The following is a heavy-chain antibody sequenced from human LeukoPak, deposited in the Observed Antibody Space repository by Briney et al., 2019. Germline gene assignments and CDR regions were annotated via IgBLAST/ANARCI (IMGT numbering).Heavy chain of an antibody. CDR2: IYYSGST. CDR3: ARVSSRGSDAFDI. D-gene: IGHD2-2*01. Sequence: SQTLSLTCTVSGGSISSGDYYWSWIRQPPGKGLEWIGYIYYSGSTYYNPSLKSRVTISVDTSKNQFSLKLRSVTAADTAVYYCARVSSRGSDAFDIWGQGTMVTVSS. V-gene: IGHV4-30-4*01. CDR1: GGSISSGDYY. J-gene: IGHJ3*02.